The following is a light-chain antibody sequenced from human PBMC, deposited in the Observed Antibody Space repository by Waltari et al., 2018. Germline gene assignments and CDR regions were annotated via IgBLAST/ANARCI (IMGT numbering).Light chain of an antibody. CDR1: QSVDSSD. Sequence: EIVLTQSPGTLSLSPGARATLSCRASQSVDSSDLAWYQQKPGQAPRLLIYEASTTASDIPHRFSGSGSGTDFTLTISRLEPEDFAVYYCHQYGNSPPHTFGQGTKLEIK. V-gene: IGKV3-20*01. J-gene: IGKJ2*01. CDR2: EAS. CDR3: HQYGNSPPHT.